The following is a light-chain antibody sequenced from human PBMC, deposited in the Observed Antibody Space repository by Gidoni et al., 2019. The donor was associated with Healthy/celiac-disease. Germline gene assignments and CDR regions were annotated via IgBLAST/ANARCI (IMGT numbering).Light chain of an antibody. J-gene: IGKJ5*01. V-gene: IGKV2-28*01. CDR2: LGS. CDR1: QSLLHSNGYNY. Sequence: DIVMTQSPLSLPVTPGEPASISCRSSQSLLHSNGYNYLDWYLQKPGQSPQLLSYLGSNRASGVPDRCSGSGSGTDFTLKISRVEAEDVGVYYCMQALQTITFXQXTRLEIK. CDR3: MQALQTIT.